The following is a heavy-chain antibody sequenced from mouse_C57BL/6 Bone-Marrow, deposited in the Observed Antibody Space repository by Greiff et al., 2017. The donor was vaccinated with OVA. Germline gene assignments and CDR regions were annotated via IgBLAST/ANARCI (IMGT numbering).Heavy chain of an antibody. D-gene: IGHD3-2*02. Sequence: VQLQQSGPELVKPGASVKLSCKASGYTFTGYYMNWVKQSPEQSLEWIGEINPSTGGTTYNQKFKAKATLTVDKSSSTAYMQLKSLTSEDSAVYYCARSGVVEYFDYWGQGTTLTVSS. J-gene: IGHJ2*01. CDR2: INPSTGGT. CDR1: GYTFTGYY. V-gene: IGHV1-42*01. CDR3: ARSGVVEYFDY.